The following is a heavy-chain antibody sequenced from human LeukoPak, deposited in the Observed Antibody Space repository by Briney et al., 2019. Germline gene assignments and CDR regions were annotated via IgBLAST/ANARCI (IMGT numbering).Heavy chain of an antibody. V-gene: IGHV1-69*06. CDR2: IIPIFGTA. J-gene: IGHJ4*02. CDR3: ARADYDILTGYYKSDDY. D-gene: IGHD3-9*01. CDR1: GGTFSSYA. Sequence: GASVKVSCKASGGTFSSYAISWVRQAPGQGLEWMGGIIPIFGTANYAQKFQGRVTITADKSTSTAYMELSSLRSEDTAVYYCARADYDILTGYYKSDDYWGQGTLVTVSS.